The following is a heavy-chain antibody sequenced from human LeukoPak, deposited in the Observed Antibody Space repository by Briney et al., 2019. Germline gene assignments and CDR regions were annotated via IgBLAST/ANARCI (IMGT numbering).Heavy chain of an antibody. CDR1: GFTFSSYA. CDR2: ISGGGDYT. D-gene: IGHD6-19*01. J-gene: IGHJ4*02. V-gene: IGHV3-23*01. CDR3: AKTGGFSSGCHDY. Sequence: GGSLRLSCAASGFTFSSYAMSWVRQAPGKGLEWVSAISGGGDYTYYADSVKGRFTISRDKSKNTLYLQMNSLRAEDTAEYFCAKTGGFSSGCHDYWGQGTLVTVSS.